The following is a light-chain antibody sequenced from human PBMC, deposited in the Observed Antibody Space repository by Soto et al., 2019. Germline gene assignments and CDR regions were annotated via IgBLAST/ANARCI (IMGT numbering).Light chain of an antibody. CDR3: SSYTSSSTAL. J-gene: IGLJ2*01. V-gene: IGLV2-14*01. CDR2: DVS. Sequence: QSALTQPASVSGSPGQSITISCTGTSSDVGGYNYVSWYQQHPGKAPKLMIYDVSNRPSGVSNRFSGSKSGNTASLTISGLQAEDEADYYCSSYTSSSTALFGGGPKLPVL. CDR1: SSDVGGYNY.